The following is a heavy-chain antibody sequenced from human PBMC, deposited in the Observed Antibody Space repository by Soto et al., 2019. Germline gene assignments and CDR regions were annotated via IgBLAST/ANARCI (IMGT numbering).Heavy chain of an antibody. CDR1: GGSISSSNW. Sequence: PSETLSLTCAVSGGSISSSNWWSWVRQPPGKGLEWIGEIHHSGSTNYNPSLKSRVTISVDKSKNQFSLRLNSVTAADTAVYYCAKEGGWEFFSARFFQYWGQGTLPTVPS. J-gene: IGHJ1*01. CDR3: AKEGGWEFFSARFFQY. CDR2: IHHSGST. V-gene: IGHV4-4*02. D-gene: IGHD1-26*01.